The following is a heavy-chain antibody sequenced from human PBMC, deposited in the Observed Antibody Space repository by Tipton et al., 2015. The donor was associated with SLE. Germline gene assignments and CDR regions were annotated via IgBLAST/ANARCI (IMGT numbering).Heavy chain of an antibody. J-gene: IGHJ3*02. CDR3: ARDTAHYGSGDGAFDI. D-gene: IGHD3-10*01. V-gene: IGHV4-59*12. Sequence: GLVKPSETLSLTCTVSGGSISSYYWSWIRQHPGKGLEWIGYIYYSGSTYYNPSLKSRVTISVDTSKNQFSLKLSSVTAADTAVYYCARDTAHYGSGDGAFDIWGQGTMVTVSS. CDR1: GGSISSYY. CDR2: IYYSGST.